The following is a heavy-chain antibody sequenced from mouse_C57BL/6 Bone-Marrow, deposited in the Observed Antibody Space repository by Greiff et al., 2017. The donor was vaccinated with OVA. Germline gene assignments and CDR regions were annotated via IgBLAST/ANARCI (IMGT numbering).Heavy chain of an antibody. J-gene: IGHJ2*01. Sequence: VKLMESGAELARPGASVKLSCKASGYTFTSYGISWVKQRTGQGLEWIGEIYPRSGNTYYNEKFKGKATLTADKSSSTAYMELRSLTSEDSAVYFCARSGDGYWLDYWGQGTTLTVSS. V-gene: IGHV1-81*01. CDR2: IYPRSGNT. D-gene: IGHD2-3*01. CDR3: ARSGDGYWLDY. CDR1: GYTFTSYG.